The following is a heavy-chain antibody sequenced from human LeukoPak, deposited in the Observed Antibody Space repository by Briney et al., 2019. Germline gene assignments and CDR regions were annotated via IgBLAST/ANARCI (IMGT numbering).Heavy chain of an antibody. Sequence: ASVKVSCEASGGTFSSYAISWVRQAPGQGLEWMGGIIPIFGTANYAQKFQGRVTITTDESTSTAYMELSSLRSEDTAVYYCATPSSGSYYFDYWGQGTLVTVSS. J-gene: IGHJ4*02. V-gene: IGHV1-69*05. CDR2: IIPIFGTA. CDR3: ATPSSGSYYFDY. CDR1: GGTFSSYA. D-gene: IGHD6-19*01.